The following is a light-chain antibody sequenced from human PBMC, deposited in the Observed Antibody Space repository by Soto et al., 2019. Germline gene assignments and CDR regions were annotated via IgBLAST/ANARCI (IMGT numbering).Light chain of an antibody. J-gene: IGLJ2*01. CDR3: TSYTTTSSLWV. CDR2: EVS. V-gene: IGLV2-14*01. CDR1: SSDIGAYNY. Sequence: QSALTQPASVSGSPGQSITLSCSGTSSDIGAYNYVSWYQQHPGKAPKLMIYEVSNRPSGVSTRFSGSNSGNTASLTISGLQADDEADYYCTSYTTTSSLWVFGGGTKLTVL.